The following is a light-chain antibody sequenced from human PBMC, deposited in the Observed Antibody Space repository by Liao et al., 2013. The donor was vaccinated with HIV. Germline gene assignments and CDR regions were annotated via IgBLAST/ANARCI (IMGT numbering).Light chain of an antibody. J-gene: IGLJ2*01. CDR1: KLGDKY. CDR2: QDS. CDR3: QVWDRGPAL. Sequence: SYELTQPPSVSVSPGQTASITCSGDKLGDKYACWYQQKPGQSPVLVIYQDSKRPSGIPERFSGSSSGNTGTLTISGTQPMDEGDYYCQVWDRGPALFGRGTKLTVL. V-gene: IGLV3-1*01.